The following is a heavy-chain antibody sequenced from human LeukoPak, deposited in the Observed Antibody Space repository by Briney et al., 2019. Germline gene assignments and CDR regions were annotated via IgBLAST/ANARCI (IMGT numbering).Heavy chain of an antibody. CDR3: ATISLTGDLKY. CDR1: GGSISSYY. Sequence: SETLSLTCTVSGGSISSYYWSWIRQPPGKGLEWIGYIYYSGSTNYNPPLKSRVTISVDTSKNQFSLKLSSVTAADTAVYYGATISLTGDLKYWGQGTLVTVSS. J-gene: IGHJ4*02. CDR2: IYYSGST. D-gene: IGHD7-27*01. V-gene: IGHV4-59*01.